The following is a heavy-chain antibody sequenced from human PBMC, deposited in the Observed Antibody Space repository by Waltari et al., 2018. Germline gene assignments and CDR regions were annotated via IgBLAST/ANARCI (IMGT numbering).Heavy chain of an antibody. CDR1: GFTFSSYA. Sequence: EVQLLESGGGLVQPGGSLRLSCAASGFTFSSYAMSWVRQAPGKGLEWVSAISGSGGSKNYADSVKGRFTISRDNSKNTLYLQMNSLRAEDTAVYYCARGGFVAGPLDYYYGMDVWGQGTTVTVSS. V-gene: IGHV3-23*01. J-gene: IGHJ6*02. D-gene: IGHD6-19*01. CDR3: ARGGFVAGPLDYYYGMDV. CDR2: ISGSGGSK.